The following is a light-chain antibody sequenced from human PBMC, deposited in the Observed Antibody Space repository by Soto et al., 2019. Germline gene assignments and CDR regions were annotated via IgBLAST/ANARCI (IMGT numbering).Light chain of an antibody. J-gene: IGKJ2*01. Sequence: EIVMTQSPATLSVSPGERATRSCRASQSVSSKLAWFQQKPGQAPSLLIYGVSTRATGVPVRFSGSGSGTEFTLTINSLQSEDFAVYYCQQYNNWPHTFGQGTKVDIK. CDR1: QSVSSK. CDR2: GVS. CDR3: QQYNNWPHT. V-gene: IGKV3-15*01.